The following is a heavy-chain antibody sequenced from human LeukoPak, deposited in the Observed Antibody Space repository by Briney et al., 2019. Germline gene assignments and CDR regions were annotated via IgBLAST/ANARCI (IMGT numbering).Heavy chain of an antibody. CDR2: MNPNSGNT. J-gene: IGHJ5*02. V-gene: IGHV1-8*01. Sequence: GASVTVSCKASGYTFTSYDINWVRQAAGRGLEWMGWMNPNSGNTGYAQKFQGRVTMTRNTSISTAYMELSSLRSEDTAVYYCARFRSGSYDWFDPWGQGTLVTVSS. CDR3: ARFRSGSYDWFDP. CDR1: GYTFTSYD. D-gene: IGHD1-26*01.